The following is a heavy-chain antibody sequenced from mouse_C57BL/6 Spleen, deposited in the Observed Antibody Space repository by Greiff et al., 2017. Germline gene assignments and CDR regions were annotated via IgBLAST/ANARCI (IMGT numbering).Heavy chain of an antibody. V-gene: IGHV1-76*01. CDR1: GYTFTDYY. Sequence: VQLQQSGAELVRPGASVKLSCKASGYTFTDYYINWVKQRPGQGLEWIARIYPGSGNTYYNEKFKGKATLTAEKSSSTAYMQLSSLTSEDSAVYFCAREELYYGNYWFAYWGQGTLVTVSA. J-gene: IGHJ3*01. CDR3: AREELYYGNYWFAY. D-gene: IGHD2-1*01. CDR2: IYPGSGNT.